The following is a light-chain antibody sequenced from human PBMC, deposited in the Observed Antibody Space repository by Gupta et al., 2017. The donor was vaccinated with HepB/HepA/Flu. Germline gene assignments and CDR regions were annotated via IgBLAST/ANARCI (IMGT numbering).Light chain of an antibody. J-gene: IGLJ3*02. V-gene: IGLV3-21*03. Sequence: SYVLTQPPSVSVAPGKTAILTCGAYDIGSKSVHWYQQKAGQAQELVGHEDCDRPSGTPDRFSGFYHAAGNKANRHTSSVEAGEEADDYWQVSDSSRDHWGFGGGSKLTVL. CDR1: DIGSKS. CDR3: QVSDSSRDHWG. CDR2: EDC.